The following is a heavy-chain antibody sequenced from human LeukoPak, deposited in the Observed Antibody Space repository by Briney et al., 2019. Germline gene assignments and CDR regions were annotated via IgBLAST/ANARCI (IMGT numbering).Heavy chain of an antibody. CDR1: GGSFSGYY. Sequence: SETLSLTCAVYGGSFSGYYWSWIRQPPGKGLEWIGEINHSGSTNYNPSLKSRVTISVDTSKNQFSLKLSSVTAADTAVYYCARHYRVVVTIAVNWFDPWGQGTLVTVSS. D-gene: IGHD2-15*01. J-gene: IGHJ5*02. V-gene: IGHV4-34*01. CDR3: ARHYRVVVTIAVNWFDP. CDR2: INHSGST.